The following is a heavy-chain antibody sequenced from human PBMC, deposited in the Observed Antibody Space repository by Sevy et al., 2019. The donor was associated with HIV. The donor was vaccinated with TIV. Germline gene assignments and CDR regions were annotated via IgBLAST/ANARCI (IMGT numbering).Heavy chain of an antibody. CDR1: GGTFSSYA. CDR2: IIPIFGTA. J-gene: IGHJ4*02. V-gene: IGHV1-69*13. D-gene: IGHD3-22*01. CDR3: ASTYYYDSSGHSYFDY. Sequence: ASVKVSCKASGGTFSSYAISWVRQAPGQGLEWMGGIIPIFGTANYAQKFQGRVTITADESTSTAYMELSSLRSEETAVYYCASTYYYDSSGHSYFDYWGQGTLVTVSS.